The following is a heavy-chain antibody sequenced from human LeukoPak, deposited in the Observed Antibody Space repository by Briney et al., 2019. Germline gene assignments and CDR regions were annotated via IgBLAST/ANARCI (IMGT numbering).Heavy chain of an antibody. J-gene: IGHJ6*03. D-gene: IGHD2/OR15-2a*01. V-gene: IGHV3-48*04. Sequence: GGSLRLSCAASGFTFSNYSMNWVRQAPGKGLEWVSYISSSSSRIYYAASVKGRFTISRDNARNSLYPQMNSLRAEDTAVYYCARVAVIYYYYMEVWGKGTTVTVSS. CDR3: ARVAVIYYYYMEV. CDR1: GFTFSNYS. CDR2: ISSSSSRI.